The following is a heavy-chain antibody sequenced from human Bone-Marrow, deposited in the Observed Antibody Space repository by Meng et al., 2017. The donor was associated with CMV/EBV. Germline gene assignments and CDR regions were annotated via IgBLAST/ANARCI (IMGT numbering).Heavy chain of an antibody. CDR2: IDWDDDK. CDR1: GFSLSTSGMC. D-gene: IGHD1-26*01. J-gene: IGHJ6*02. V-gene: IGHV2-70*20. Sequence: SGPTLVKPTQPLTLTCTFSGFSLSTSGMCGSWVRQPPGKALEWLALIDWDDDKYYSTSLKPRLTISKDTSKHQVVLTMTNMDPVDTATYYCAQIRRGGSYIFYYYGMDVWGQGTTVTVSS. CDR3: AQIRRGGSYIFYYYGMDV.